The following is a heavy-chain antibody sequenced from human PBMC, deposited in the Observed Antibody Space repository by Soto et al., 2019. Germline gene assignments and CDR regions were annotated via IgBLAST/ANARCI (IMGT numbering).Heavy chain of an antibody. D-gene: IGHD3-16*02. V-gene: IGHV3-23*01. CDR1: GFTLSMSA. J-gene: IGHJ3*01. Sequence: GGSLRLSCASSGFTLSMSAVNWVRQAPGKGLEWVSYISDSGDRTYYADSVKGRFTISRGRSKNTVSLQMDSLRAEDTAVYYCAKDRGIIVKAGDAFDVWGQGTKVTVSS. CDR3: AKDRGIIVKAGDAFDV. CDR2: ISDSGDRT.